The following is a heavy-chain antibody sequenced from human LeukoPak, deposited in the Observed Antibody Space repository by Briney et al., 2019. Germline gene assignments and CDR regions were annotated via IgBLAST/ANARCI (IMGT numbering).Heavy chain of an antibody. CDR1: GDSVTSYY. CDR3: ARLDCTGDGCYNH. V-gene: IGHV4-59*08. CDR2: VSSDGTT. J-gene: IGHJ4*02. D-gene: IGHD2-8*02. Sequence: SETLSLTCSVSGDSVTSYYSSWIRQPPGKGLEWIGYVSSDGTTNYTPSLRSRVIMSVDTAKNHISLSLTSLTAADTAIYYCARLDCTGDGCYNHWGRGTLVTVSS.